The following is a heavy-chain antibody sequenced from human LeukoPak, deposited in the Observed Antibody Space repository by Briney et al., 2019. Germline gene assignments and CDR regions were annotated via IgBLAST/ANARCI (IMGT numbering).Heavy chain of an antibody. CDR2: IYPGDSDT. J-gene: IGHJ4*02. V-gene: IGHV5-51*03. CDR3: ARRSSSWEYFDY. D-gene: IGHD6-13*01. Sequence: KPGESLKISCKGSGYSFTTSWIGWVRQMPGKGLEWMGIIYPGDSDTRYSPSFQGQVTISADKSISAAYLQWSSLKASDTAMYYCARRSSSWEYFDYWGRGTLVTVSS. CDR1: GYSFTTSW.